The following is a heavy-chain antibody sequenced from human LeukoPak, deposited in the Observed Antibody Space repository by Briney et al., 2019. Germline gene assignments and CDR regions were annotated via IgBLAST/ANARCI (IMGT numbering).Heavy chain of an antibody. CDR3: ARGAAYSSSPVDY. D-gene: IGHD6-6*01. Sequence: ASVKVSCKASGYTFTSYDFNWVRQATGQRPEWMGWMSPNSGDTGYAQKFQDRVTMTRNTSISTAYMELSSLRSDDTAVYYCARGAAYSSSPVDYWGQGTLVTVSS. CDR2: MSPNSGDT. J-gene: IGHJ4*02. V-gene: IGHV1-8*01. CDR1: GYTFTSYD.